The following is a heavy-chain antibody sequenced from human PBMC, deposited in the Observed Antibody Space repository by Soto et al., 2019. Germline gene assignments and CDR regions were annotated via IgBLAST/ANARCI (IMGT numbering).Heavy chain of an antibody. CDR3: AGGDYYHSSGYYFYYYTMDV. J-gene: IGHJ6*02. V-gene: IGHV4-39*01. CDR2: VYYGGST. Sequence: QLHLQESGPGLVKPSETLSLTCTVSGGSISSSSYYWGWIRQPPGKGLEWIGNVYYGGSTYYNPSLKGRVTMSVETSKSQFSLKLSSVTAADTAVYYCAGGDYYHSSGYYFYYYTMDVWGQGTTVTVSS. D-gene: IGHD3-22*01. CDR1: GGSISSSSYY.